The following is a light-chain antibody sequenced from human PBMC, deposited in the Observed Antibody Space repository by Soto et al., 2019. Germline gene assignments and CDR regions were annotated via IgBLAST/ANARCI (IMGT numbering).Light chain of an antibody. J-gene: IGLJ2*01. CDR3: SSYTSSSTGV. Sequence: QSALTQPASLSGSPGQSITISCTGTSSDVGGYNYVSWYQQHPGKAPKLMIYDVSNRPSGVSNRFSGSKSGNTASLTTSRLEAEDEADYCCSSYTSSSTGVFGGGTKLTVL. CDR1: SSDVGGYNY. V-gene: IGLV2-14*01. CDR2: DVS.